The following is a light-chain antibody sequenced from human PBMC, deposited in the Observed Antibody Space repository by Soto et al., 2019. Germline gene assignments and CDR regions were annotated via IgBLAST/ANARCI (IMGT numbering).Light chain of an antibody. CDR1: QSVTSTY. CDR3: QQYGSSLYT. V-gene: IGKV3-20*01. J-gene: IGKJ2*01. CDR2: GAS. Sequence: EIVLTQSPGTLSLSPGERATLSCRASQSVTSTYSAWYQQRPGQAPRLLSYGASNRATGIPDRFSGSGSGTDFTLTISRLEPEDFAVYYCQQYGSSLYTFGQGTKLEIK.